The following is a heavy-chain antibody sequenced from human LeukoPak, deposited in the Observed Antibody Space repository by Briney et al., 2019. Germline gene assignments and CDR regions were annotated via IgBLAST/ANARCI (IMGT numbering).Heavy chain of an antibody. CDR3: ARDRSDYYDSSGCENWFDP. V-gene: IGHV1-18*01. J-gene: IGHJ5*02. CDR1: GYTFTSYG. Sequence: ASVKVSCKASGYTFTSYGISWVRQAPGQGLEWMGWISAYNGNTNYAQKLQGRVTMTTDTSTSTAYMELRSLRSDDTAVYYCARDRSDYYDSSGCENWFDPWGQGTLVTVSS. D-gene: IGHD3-22*01. CDR2: ISAYNGNT.